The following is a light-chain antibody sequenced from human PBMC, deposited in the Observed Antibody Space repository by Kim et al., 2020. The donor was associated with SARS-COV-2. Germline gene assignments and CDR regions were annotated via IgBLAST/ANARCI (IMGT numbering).Light chain of an antibody. CDR3: GTWDNSLSSVV. J-gene: IGLJ2*01. Sequence: QSMLTQPPSVSAAQGQKVPISCSARSTKNGNGFVSWFQQFPGTAPKLLIYDTDKRPPGVPDRFSGSKSATSATLGITGLQTGDEADYYCGTWDNSLSSVVFGGGTKVTVL. CDR1: STKNGNGF. CDR2: DTD. V-gene: IGLV1-51*01.